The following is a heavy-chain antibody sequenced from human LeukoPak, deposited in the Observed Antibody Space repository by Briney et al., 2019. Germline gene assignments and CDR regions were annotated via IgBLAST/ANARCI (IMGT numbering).Heavy chain of an antibody. CDR3: ARDRITIFGVVIIGSLDY. J-gene: IGHJ4*02. V-gene: IGHV3-48*01. Sequence: GGSLRLSCAASGFTFSSYSMNWVRQAPGKGLEWVSYISSSSSTIYYADSVKGRFTISRDNAKNSLYLQMNSLRAEDTAVYYCARDRITIFGVVIIGSLDYWGQGTLVTVSS. CDR1: GFTFSSYS. D-gene: IGHD3-3*01. CDR2: ISSSSSTI.